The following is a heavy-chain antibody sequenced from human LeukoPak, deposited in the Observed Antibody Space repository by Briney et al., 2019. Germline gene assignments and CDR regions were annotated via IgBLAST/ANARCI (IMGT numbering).Heavy chain of an antibody. J-gene: IGHJ5*02. V-gene: IGHV1-8*01. CDR1: GYTFTSYD. CDR3: AGGPLEGNWFDP. CDR2: MNPNSGNT. Sequence: GASVKVSCKASGYTFTSYDINWVRQATGQGLEWMGWMNPNSGNTGYAQKFQGRVTMTRNTSISTAYMELSSLRSEDTAVYYCAGGPLEGNWFDPWGQGTLVTVSS.